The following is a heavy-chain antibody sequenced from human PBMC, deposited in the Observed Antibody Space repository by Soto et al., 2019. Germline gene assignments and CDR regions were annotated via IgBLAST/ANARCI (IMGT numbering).Heavy chain of an antibody. CDR3: AAGGPYDFWNKYGMDV. CDR1: GYTFTSYD. V-gene: IGHV1-58*02. J-gene: IGHJ6*02. Sequence: SVKVSCKASGYTFTSYDINWVRQATGQGLEWIGWIVVGSGDTNYAQKFQERVTITRDMSTSTAYMELSSLRSEDTAVYYCAAGGPYDFWNKYGMDVWGQGTTVTVSS. CDR2: IVVGSGDT. D-gene: IGHD3-3*01.